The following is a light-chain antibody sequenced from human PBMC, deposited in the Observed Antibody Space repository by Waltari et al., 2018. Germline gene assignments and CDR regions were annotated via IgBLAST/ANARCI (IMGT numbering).Light chain of an antibody. V-gene: IGLV1-44*01. CDR3: AAWDDSLNGRV. CDR1: SSNIGSNT. Sequence: QSVLTQPPSRSGTPGQRVTISCSGSSSNIGSNTVNWYQQLPGTAPKLLIYSNNERPSGVPDRFSGSKSGTSASLAISGLQSEDEADYYCAAWDDSLNGRVFGGGTKLTVL. J-gene: IGLJ3*02. CDR2: SNN.